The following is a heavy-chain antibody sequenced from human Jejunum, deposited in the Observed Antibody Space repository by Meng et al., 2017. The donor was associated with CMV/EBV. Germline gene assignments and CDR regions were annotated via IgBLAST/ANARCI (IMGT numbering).Heavy chain of an antibody. V-gene: IGHV3-74*01. Sequence: SYWMTWVRQAPGRGLEWVSRIDSDGSSTTYADSVKGRFTISRDNAKNTLYLQMNSLRAEDTAVYYCAGEGYCISTGCYTSDAFDIWGQGTMVTVSS. CDR3: AGEGYCISTGCYTSDAFDI. CDR2: IDSDGSST. CDR1: SYW. D-gene: IGHD2-2*02. J-gene: IGHJ3*02.